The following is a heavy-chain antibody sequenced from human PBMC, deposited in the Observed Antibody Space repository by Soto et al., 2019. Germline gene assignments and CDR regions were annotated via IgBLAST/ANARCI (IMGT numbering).Heavy chain of an antibody. J-gene: IGHJ4*02. CDR3: ARLPPPTYCSGSTCSGY. CDR1: GYSFTHYW. D-gene: IGHD2-15*01. CDR2: IDPDDSYT. V-gene: IGHV5-10-1*03. Sequence: EVQLVQSGAEVRKPGESLRISCKGSGYSFTHYWINWVRQMPGKGLEWMGRIDPDDSYTNYSPSFQGHVTISVDKSISTAYRQWSGLQAPDPAIYYGARLPPPTYCSGSTCSGYWGQGTLVTVSS.